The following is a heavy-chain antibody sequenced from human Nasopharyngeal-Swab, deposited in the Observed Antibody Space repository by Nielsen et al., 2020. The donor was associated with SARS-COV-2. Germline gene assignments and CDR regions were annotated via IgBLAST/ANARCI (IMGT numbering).Heavy chain of an antibody. D-gene: IGHD6-19*01. CDR2: IYYSGST. Sequence: RQTPREGLEWIGYIYYSGSTNYNPSLKSRVTISVDTSKNQFSLKLSSVTAADTAVYYCARDQRSGWFDAFDIWGQGTMVTVSS. V-gene: IGHV4-59*01. CDR3: ARDQRSGWFDAFDI. J-gene: IGHJ3*02.